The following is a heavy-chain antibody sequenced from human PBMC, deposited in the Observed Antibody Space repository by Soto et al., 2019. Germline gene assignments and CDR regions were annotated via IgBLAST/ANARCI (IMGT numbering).Heavy chain of an antibody. Sequence: QLQLQESGSGLVKPSQTLSLTCAVSGGSISSGGYSWSWIRQPPGKGLEWIGYIYHSGSTYYNPSLKSRVALSVERSKNQFSLRLSSVTAADTAVYYCAGGPGVARNYWGQGTLVTVSS. CDR2: IYHSGST. CDR3: AGGPGVARNY. D-gene: IGHD5-12*01. CDR1: GGSISSGGYS. V-gene: IGHV4-30-2*01. J-gene: IGHJ4*02.